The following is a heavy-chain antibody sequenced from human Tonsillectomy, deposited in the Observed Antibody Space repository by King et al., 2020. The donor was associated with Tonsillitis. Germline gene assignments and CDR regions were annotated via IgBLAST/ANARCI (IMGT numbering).Heavy chain of an antibody. CDR2: INHSGGT. CDR3: AVARGVEGYFDY. D-gene: IGHD3-10*01. V-gene: IGHV4-34*01. CDR1: GGSFSAYY. Sequence: VQLQQWGAGLLKPSETLSLTCAVYGGSFSAYYWSWIRQPPGKGLEWIGEINHSGGTNYNPSLKSRVTISLDTFKNQFSLKLNSVTAADTAVYYCAVARGVEGYFDYWGQGTLVTVSS. J-gene: IGHJ4*02.